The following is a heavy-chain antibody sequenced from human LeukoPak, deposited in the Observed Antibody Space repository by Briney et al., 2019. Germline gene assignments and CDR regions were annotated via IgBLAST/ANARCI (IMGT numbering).Heavy chain of an antibody. CDR3: ARGIGPPRELWFNY. D-gene: IGHD5-18*01. J-gene: IGHJ4*02. V-gene: IGHV3-66*01. CDR1: GFTVSSNY. CDR2: IYSGGST. Sequence: GGSLRLSCAASGFTVSSNYMSWVRQAPGKGLEWVSVIYSGGSTYYADSVKGGFTISRDNSKNTLYLQMNSLRAEDTAVYYCARGIGPPRELWFNYWGQGTLVTVSS.